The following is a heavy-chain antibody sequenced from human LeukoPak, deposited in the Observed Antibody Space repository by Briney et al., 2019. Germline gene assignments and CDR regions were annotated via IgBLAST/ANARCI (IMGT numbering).Heavy chain of an antibody. CDR3: ARESIYYDILTGSIDEGGDY. V-gene: IGHV4-34*01. D-gene: IGHD3-9*01. Sequence: PSETLSLTCAVYGGSFSGYYWSWIRQPPGKGLEWIGSIYYSGSTYYNPSLKSRVTISVDTSKNQFSLKLSSVTAADTAVYYCARESIYYDILTGSIDEGGDYWGQGTLVTVSS. CDR1: GGSFSGYY. J-gene: IGHJ4*02. CDR2: IYYSGST.